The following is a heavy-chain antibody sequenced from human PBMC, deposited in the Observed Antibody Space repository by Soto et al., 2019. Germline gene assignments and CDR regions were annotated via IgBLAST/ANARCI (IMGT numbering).Heavy chain of an antibody. J-gene: IGHJ4*02. CDR3: ATSEGVVGVVAATRYSLTYYFDY. CDR2: IYYSGST. CDR1: GGSISSSSYY. V-gene: IGHV4-39*01. D-gene: IGHD2-15*01. Sequence: QLQLQESGPGLVKPSETLSLTCTVSGGSISSSSYYWGWIRQPPGKGLEWIGSIYYSGSTYYNPSLKSRVNNSVDTSKNQFSLKLSSVTAADTAVYYCATSEGVVGVVAATRYSLTYYFDYWGQGTLVTVSS.